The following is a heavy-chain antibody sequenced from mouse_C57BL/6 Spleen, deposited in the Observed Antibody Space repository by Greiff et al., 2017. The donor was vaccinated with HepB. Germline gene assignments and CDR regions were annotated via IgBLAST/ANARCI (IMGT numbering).Heavy chain of an antibody. D-gene: IGHD1-1*02. CDR1: GYAFSSSW. CDR2: IYPGDGDT. Sequence: VQLQQSGPELVKPGASVKISCKASGYAFSSSWMNWVKQRPGKGLEWIGRIYPGDGDTNYNGKFKGKATLTADKSSSTAYMQLSSRTSEDAAVYFCANGYWYFDVGGTVTTVTVSS. V-gene: IGHV1-82*01. J-gene: IGHJ1*03. CDR3: ANGYWYFDV.